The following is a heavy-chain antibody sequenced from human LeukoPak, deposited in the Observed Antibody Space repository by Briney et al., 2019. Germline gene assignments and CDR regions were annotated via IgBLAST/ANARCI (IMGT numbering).Heavy chain of an antibody. CDR3: ARGALHVFDY. CDR2: ISTSGSTT. V-gene: IGHV3-48*03. Sequence: GGSLRLSCAASGFTFSDYEINWVRQAPGKGLEWVSCISTSGSTTYYADSVRGRFTISRDNAKNSLFLQMNTLTAEDTAVYYCARGALHVFDYWGQGTPVTVSS. D-gene: IGHD3-10*02. J-gene: IGHJ4*02. CDR1: GFTFSDYE.